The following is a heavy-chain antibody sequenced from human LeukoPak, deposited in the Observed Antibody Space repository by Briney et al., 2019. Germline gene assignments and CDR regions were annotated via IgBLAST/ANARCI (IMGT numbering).Heavy chain of an antibody. CDR1: GYTFTGYY. Sequence: APVKVSCKASGYTFTGYYMHWVRQAPGQGLEWMGWINPNSGGTNYAQKFQGRVTMTRDTSISTAYMELSRLRSDDTAVYYCAREGNYGRYNFDYWGQGTLVTVSS. V-gene: IGHV1-2*02. D-gene: IGHD3-10*01. J-gene: IGHJ4*02. CDR2: INPNSGGT. CDR3: AREGNYGRYNFDY.